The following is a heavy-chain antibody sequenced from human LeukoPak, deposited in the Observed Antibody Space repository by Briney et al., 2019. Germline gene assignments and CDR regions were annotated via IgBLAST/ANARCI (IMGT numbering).Heavy chain of an antibody. Sequence: GGSLRLSCAASGFTVSSNYMSWVRQAPGKGLEWVSVIYSGGSTYYADSVKGRFTISRDNAKNTLYLQMNSLRAEDTAVYYCARDLDGAFDIWGQGTMVTVSS. J-gene: IGHJ3*02. CDR2: IYSGGST. CDR1: GFTVSSNY. CDR3: ARDLDGAFDI. V-gene: IGHV3-66*02.